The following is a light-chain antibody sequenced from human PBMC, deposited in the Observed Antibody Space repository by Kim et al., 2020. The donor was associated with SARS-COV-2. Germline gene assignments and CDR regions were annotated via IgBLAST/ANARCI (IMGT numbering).Light chain of an antibody. V-gene: IGKV3-15*01. CDR3: QQYNNWPFT. Sequence: EIVMTQSPATLSVSPGERATLSCRASQSLSSSLAWYQQNPGQAPRLLIYGASTRATGIPARFSGSGSGTEFTLTISSLQSEDFAVYYCQQYNNWPFTFGPGTKVDIK. J-gene: IGKJ3*01. CDR1: QSLSSS. CDR2: GAS.